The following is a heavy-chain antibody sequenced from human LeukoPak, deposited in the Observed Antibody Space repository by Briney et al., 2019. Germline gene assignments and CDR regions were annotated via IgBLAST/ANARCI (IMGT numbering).Heavy chain of an antibody. J-gene: IGHJ4*02. V-gene: IGHV3-21*01. CDR3: AISSGYPYYFDY. CDR1: GFTFSSYS. D-gene: IGHD3-22*01. CDR2: ISSSSSYI. Sequence: GGSLRLSCAASGFTFSSYSMNWVRQAPGKWLEWVSSISSSSSYIYYADSVKGRFTISRDNAKNSLYLQMNSLRAEDTAVYYCAISSGYPYYFDYWGQGTLVTVSS.